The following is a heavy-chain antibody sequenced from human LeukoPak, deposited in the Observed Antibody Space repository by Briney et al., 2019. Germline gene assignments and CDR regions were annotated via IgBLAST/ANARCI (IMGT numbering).Heavy chain of an antibody. CDR3: ARDLSATTRAYDY. V-gene: IGHV3-21*01. CDR1: GFILSDYN. CDR2: IAISGSYI. J-gene: IGHJ4*02. Sequence: GGSLRLSCAASGFILSDYNMNWVRQAPGKGLEWVSFIAISGSYITYADSVKGRFTISRDNAKNSLYLQMNSLRAEDTAVYYCARDLSATTRAYDYWGQGTLVTVSS. D-gene: IGHD1-26*01.